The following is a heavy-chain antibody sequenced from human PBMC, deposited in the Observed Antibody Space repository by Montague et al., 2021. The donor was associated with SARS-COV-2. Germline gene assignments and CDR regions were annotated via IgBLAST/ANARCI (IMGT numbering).Heavy chain of an antibody. J-gene: IGHJ4*02. CDR2: IYSSGST. V-gene: IGHV4-4*07. Sequence: SETLSLTCTVSGGSISNYYWSWIRQPAGKGLEWIGRIYSSGSTXXXPSXXXRXSMSVDTSKNQFSPKLSSVTAADTAIYYCARDYSHCSGGSCVFDYWGQGTLVTVSS. D-gene: IGHD2-15*01. CDR1: GGSISNYY. CDR3: ARDYSHCSGGSCVFDY.